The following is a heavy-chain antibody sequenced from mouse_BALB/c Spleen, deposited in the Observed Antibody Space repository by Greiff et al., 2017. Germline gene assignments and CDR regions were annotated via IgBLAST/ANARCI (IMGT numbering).Heavy chain of an antibody. J-gene: IGHJ1*01. V-gene: IGHV1-80*01. Sequence: VQLQQSGAELVRPGSSVKISCKASGYAFSSYWMNWVKQRPGQGLEWIGQIYPGDGDTNYNGKFKGKATLTADKSSSTAYMQLSSLTSEDSAVYFCARRVTTVVEWYFDVWGAGTTVTVSS. D-gene: IGHD1-1*01. CDR1: GYAFSSYW. CDR2: IYPGDGDT. CDR3: ARRVTTVVEWYFDV.